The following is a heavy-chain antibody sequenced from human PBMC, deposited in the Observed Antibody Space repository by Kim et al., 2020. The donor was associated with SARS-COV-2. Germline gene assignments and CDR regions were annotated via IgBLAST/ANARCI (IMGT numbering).Heavy chain of an antibody. D-gene: IGHD6-6*01. Sequence: GGSLRLSCSASGFTFSSYAIHWVRQAPGKGLEYVSAIRSHGAGTYYADSVRGRFTISRDNSKSTVYLQMSSLRPEDTAVYYCVKDREYTGSIDRRYFDLWGRGTLVTVS. V-gene: IGHV3-64D*09. CDR1: GFTFSSYA. J-gene: IGHJ2*01. CDR2: IRSHGAGT. CDR3: VKDREYTGSIDRRYFDL.